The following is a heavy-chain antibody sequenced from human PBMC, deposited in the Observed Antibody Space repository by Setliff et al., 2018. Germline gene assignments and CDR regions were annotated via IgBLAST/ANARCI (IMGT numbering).Heavy chain of an antibody. J-gene: IGHJ3*02. CDR2: ISAYNGNT. CDR1: GYTFTNYG. CDR3: ASGVITFWGAMAEAFDI. D-gene: IGHD3-16*01. V-gene: IGHV1-18*01. Sequence: ASVKVSCKASGYTFTNYGFIWVRQAPGQGLEWMGWISAYNGNTNYAQKLQGRVTMTTDATTSTAYMELRSLRSDDTAVYYCASGVITFWGAMAEAFDIWGQGTTVTVSS.